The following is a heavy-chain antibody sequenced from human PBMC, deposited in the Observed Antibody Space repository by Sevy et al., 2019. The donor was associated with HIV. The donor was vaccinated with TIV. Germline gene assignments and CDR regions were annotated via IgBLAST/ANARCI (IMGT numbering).Heavy chain of an antibody. D-gene: IGHD3-22*01. V-gene: IGHV3-30-3*01. CDR3: AREVRGYYYDSSGYYSREPYYYYYGMDV. CDR1: GFTFSSYA. J-gene: IGHJ6*02. Sequence: GGSLRLSCAASGFTFSSYAMHWVRQAPGKGLEWVAVISYDGSNKYYADSVKGRFTISRDNSKNTLYLQMTSLRAEDTAVYYCAREVRGYYYDSSGYYSREPYYYYYGMDVWGQGTTVTVSS. CDR2: ISYDGSNK.